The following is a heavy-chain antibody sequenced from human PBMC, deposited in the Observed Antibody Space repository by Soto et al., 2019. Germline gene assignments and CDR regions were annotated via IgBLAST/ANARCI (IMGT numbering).Heavy chain of an antibody. D-gene: IGHD3-10*01. CDR3: ARWGGSRSSGSYIDH. CDR1: GYVFNHYG. Sequence: QVQLVESGGGVVQPGRSLRLSCAASGYVFNHYGLHWVRQAPGKGLEWLTLTSYDGSNKQYADSVKGRFTISRDDSKNTVYLQMNSLRVDDTAVYCCARWGGSRSSGSYIDHWGQGTLVTVSS. CDR2: TSYDGSNK. J-gene: IGHJ4*02. V-gene: IGHV3-33*01.